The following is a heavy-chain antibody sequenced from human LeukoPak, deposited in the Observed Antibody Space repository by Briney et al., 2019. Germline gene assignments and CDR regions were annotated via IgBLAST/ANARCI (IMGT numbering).Heavy chain of an antibody. CDR3: ARGVAAAGKGSEAFDI. CDR1: GYTFTSYY. Sequence: ASVKVSCEASGYTFTSYYMHWVRQAPGQGLEWMGIINPSGGSTSYAQKFQGRVTMTRDMSTSTVYMELSSLRSEDTAVYYCARGVAAAGKGSEAFDIWGQGTMVTVSS. V-gene: IGHV1-46*01. J-gene: IGHJ3*02. CDR2: INPSGGST. D-gene: IGHD6-13*01.